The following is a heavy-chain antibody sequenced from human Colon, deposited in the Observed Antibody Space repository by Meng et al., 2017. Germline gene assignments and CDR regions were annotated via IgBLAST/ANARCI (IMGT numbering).Heavy chain of an antibody. V-gene: IGHV3-11*01. CDR1: GFTFSNAW. D-gene: IGHD3-16*01. J-gene: IGHJ4*02. CDR3: ARDLITFDY. Sequence: VQLVEPGGGLIQPGGSLRLSCEASGFTFSNAWMSWVRQAPGKGLEWVSYISSSGSTIYYADSVKGRFTISRDNAKNSLYLQMNSLRAEDTAVYYCARDLITFDYWGQGTLVTVSS. CDR2: ISSSGSTI.